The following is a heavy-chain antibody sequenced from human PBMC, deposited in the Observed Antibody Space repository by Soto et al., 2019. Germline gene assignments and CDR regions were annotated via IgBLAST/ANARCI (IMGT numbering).Heavy chain of an antibody. Sequence: ASVKVSCKASGYTFTGYYMHWVRQAPGQGLEWMGWINPNSGGTNYAQKFQGRVTMSRDTSISTAYMELSRLRSDDTAVYYCARDESGERWFGELLSPPIWGQGTMVTVSS. CDR1: GYTFTGYY. CDR3: ARDESGERWFGELLSPPI. V-gene: IGHV1-2*02. J-gene: IGHJ3*02. CDR2: INPNSGGT. D-gene: IGHD3-10*01.